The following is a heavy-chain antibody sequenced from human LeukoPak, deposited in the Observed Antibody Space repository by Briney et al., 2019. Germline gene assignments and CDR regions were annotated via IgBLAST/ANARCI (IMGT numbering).Heavy chain of an antibody. Sequence: ASVKVSCKASGYTFTGYYMHWVRQAPGQGLEWMGRINPNSGGANYAQKFQGRVTMTRDTSTTTVYLELSSLRSEDTAVYSCARDRTGYYYDSSGYYFDAFDIWGQGTMVTVSS. D-gene: IGHD3-22*01. V-gene: IGHV1-2*06. J-gene: IGHJ3*02. CDR1: GYTFTGYY. CDR3: ARDRTGYYYDSSGYYFDAFDI. CDR2: INPNSGGA.